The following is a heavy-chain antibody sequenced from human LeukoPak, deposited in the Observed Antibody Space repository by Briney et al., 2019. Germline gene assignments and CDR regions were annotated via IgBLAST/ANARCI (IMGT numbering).Heavy chain of an antibody. CDR3: ATSIGPRIAGGDY. V-gene: IGHV3-7*03. D-gene: IGHD6-13*01. J-gene: IGHJ4*02. Sequence: PGGSLRLSCAASGFTFSSYWMSWVRQAPGKGLEWVANIKQDGSEKYYVDSVKGRFTISRDNAKNSLYLQMNSLRSEDTAVYYCATSIGPRIAGGDYWGQGTLVTVSS. CDR1: GFTFSSYW. CDR2: IKQDGSEK.